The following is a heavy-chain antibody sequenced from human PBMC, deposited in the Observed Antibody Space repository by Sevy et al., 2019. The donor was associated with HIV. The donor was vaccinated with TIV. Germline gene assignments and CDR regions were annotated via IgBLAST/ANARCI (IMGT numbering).Heavy chain of an antibody. CDR2: IYYSGRT. D-gene: IGHD5-18*01. CDR3: ARGGYSYGRGFDY. V-gene: IGHV4-59*01. J-gene: IGHJ4*02. CDR1: GGSISSYY. Sequence: SETLSLTCTVSGGSISSYYWSWIRQPPGKGLEWIGYIYYSGRTNYNPSLKSRVTISVDTSKNQFSLKLSSVTAADTAVYYCARGGYSYGRGFDYWGQGTLVTVSS.